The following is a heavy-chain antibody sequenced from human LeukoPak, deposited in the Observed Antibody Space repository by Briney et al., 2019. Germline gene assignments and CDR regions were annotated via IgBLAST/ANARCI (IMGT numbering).Heavy chain of an antibody. D-gene: IGHD6-13*01. CDR3: ARGPRAAAGEFDY. Sequence: PGGSLRLSCAASGFSFSSYDMHWVRQGTGKGLEWVSTIGSAGDTYYPGPVKGRFTISTENAKISLYLQMNNLRAGDTAVYYCARGPRAAAGEFDYWGQGTLVTDSS. V-gene: IGHV3-13*01. CDR1: GFSFSSYD. CDR2: IGSAGDT. J-gene: IGHJ4*02.